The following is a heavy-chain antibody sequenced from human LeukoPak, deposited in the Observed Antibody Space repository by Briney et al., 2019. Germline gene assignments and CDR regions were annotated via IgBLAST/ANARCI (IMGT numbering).Heavy chain of an antibody. CDR2: ISSSSSTI. CDR3: ARAKRNGFDI. CDR1: GFTFSSYS. V-gene: IGHV3-48*01. J-gene: IGHJ3*02. Sequence: GGSLRLSCAASGFTFSSYSMNRVRQAPGKGLEWVSYISSSSSTIYYADSVKGRFTISRDNAMNSVYLQMNSLRAEDTAVYYCARAKRNGFDIWGQGTMVTVSS.